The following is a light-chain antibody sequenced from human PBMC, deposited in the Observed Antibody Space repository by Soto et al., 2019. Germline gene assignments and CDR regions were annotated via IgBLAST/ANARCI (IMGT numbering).Light chain of an antibody. CDR1: SSNIGAGYD. V-gene: IGLV1-40*01. CDR2: GNS. CDR3: QSYDSSLSGYV. Sequence: QSVMKQPPSVSGAPGQRVTISCTGSSSNIGAGYDVHWYQQLPGTAPKLLSYGNSNRPSGVPDRFSGSKSGTSASLAITGLQADDEADYYCQSYDSSLSGYVFGTGTKVTVL. J-gene: IGLJ1*01.